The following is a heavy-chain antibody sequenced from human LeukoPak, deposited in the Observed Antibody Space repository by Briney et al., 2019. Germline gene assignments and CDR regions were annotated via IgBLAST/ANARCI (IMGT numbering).Heavy chain of an antibody. CDR2: ISYDGSHK. CDR3: AKDRGSGWYRGLFDY. Sequence: GGSLRLSCTASGFTLSSHAMHWVRQAPGKGLEWVADISYDGSHKYYADSVKGRFTISRDNAKNSLYLQMNSLRAEDTALYYCAKDRGSGWYRGLFDYWGQGTLVTVSS. D-gene: IGHD6-19*01. V-gene: IGHV3-30-3*01. J-gene: IGHJ4*02. CDR1: GFTLSSHA.